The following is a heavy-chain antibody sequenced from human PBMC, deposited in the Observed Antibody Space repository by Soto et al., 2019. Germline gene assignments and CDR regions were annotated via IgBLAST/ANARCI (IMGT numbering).Heavy chain of an antibody. J-gene: IGHJ1*01. V-gene: IGHV4-39*01. Sequence: SETLSLTCTVSGGSISSSSYYWGWIRQPPGKGLEWIGSIYYSGSTYYNPSLKSRVTISVDTSKNQFSLKLSSVTAADTAVYYCARLRSNLSTGGRNKQQLPAAYFQHWGQGTLVTVSS. D-gene: IGHD6-13*01. CDR1: GGSISSSSYY. CDR2: IYYSGST. CDR3: ARLRSNLSTGGRNKQQLPAAYFQH.